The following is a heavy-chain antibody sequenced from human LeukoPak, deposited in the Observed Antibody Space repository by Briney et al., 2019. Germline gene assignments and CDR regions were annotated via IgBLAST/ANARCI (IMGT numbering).Heavy chain of an antibody. J-gene: IGHJ4*02. D-gene: IGHD2-2*01. CDR2: LYSDGTT. CDR3: ARGYIVVVPAAIGSTGVDY. Sequence: GGSLRLSCAASGFTVSSHYMNWVRQAPGKGLQWVSVLYSDGTTYYADSVKGRFTISRDNSRSTLYLQMNSLRAEDTAVYYCARGYIVVVPAAIGSTGVDYWGQGTLVTVSS. V-gene: IGHV3-66*01. CDR1: GFTVSSHY.